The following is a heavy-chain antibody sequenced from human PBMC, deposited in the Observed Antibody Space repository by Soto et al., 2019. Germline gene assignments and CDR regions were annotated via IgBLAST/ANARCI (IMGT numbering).Heavy chain of an antibody. J-gene: IGHJ3*02. D-gene: IGHD6-6*01. Sequence: QVQLVESGGGVVQPGRSLRLSCAASGFTFSSYGMHWVRQAPGKGLEWVAVIWYDGSNKYYADSVKGRFTISRDNSKNTLYLPMNSLRAEGTAVYYCGPPMLSSSSSRSAFDIWGQGTMVTVSS. CDR3: GPPMLSSSSSRSAFDI. V-gene: IGHV3-33*01. CDR2: IWYDGSNK. CDR1: GFTFSSYG.